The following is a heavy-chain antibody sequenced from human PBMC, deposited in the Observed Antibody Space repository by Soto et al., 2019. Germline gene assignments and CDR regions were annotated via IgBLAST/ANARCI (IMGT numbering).Heavy chain of an antibody. Sequence: EVQLLESGGGLVQPGGSLRLSCAASGFTFSSYAMSWVRQAPGKGLEWVPAISGSGGSTYYADSVKGRFTISRDNSKNTLYRQMNSLRAEDTAVYYCAKDPGASSDWHGGLYWGQGTLVTVSS. D-gene: IGHD6-19*01. CDR1: GFTFSSYA. CDR3: AKDPGASSDWHGGLY. V-gene: IGHV3-23*01. CDR2: ISGSGGST. J-gene: IGHJ4*02.